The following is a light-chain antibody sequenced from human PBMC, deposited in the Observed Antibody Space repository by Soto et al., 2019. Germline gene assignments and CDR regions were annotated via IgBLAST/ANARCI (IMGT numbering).Light chain of an antibody. Sequence: EIVLSQSPATLSLSPGERATLSCRASQSVSSYLAWYQHIPGQAPRLLIYDASKRATGIPARFSGSGSGTDFTLTISSLEPEDFAVYYCLQRSNWPPTWTFGQGTQVEVK. J-gene: IGKJ1*01. CDR3: LQRSNWPPTWT. CDR1: QSVSSY. V-gene: IGKV3-11*01. CDR2: DAS.